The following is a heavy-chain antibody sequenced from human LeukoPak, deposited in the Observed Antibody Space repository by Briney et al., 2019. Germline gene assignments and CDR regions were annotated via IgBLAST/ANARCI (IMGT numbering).Heavy chain of an antibody. Sequence: ASVKVSCKASGYTFTSYAMHWVRQAPGQRLEWMGWINAGNGNTKYSQKFQGRVTITRDTSASTAYMELSSLRSEDTAVYYCARAQTTMVRGGRAFDILGQGTMVTVSS. D-gene: IGHD3-10*01. CDR2: INAGNGNT. J-gene: IGHJ3*02. V-gene: IGHV1-3*01. CDR1: GYTFTSYA. CDR3: ARAQTTMVRGGRAFDI.